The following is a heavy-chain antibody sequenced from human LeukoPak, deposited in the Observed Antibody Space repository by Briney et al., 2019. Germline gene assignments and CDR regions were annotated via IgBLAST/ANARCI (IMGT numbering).Heavy chain of an antibody. D-gene: IGHD3-22*01. Sequence: GGSLRLSCAASGFTVTDNYMNWVRQSSGKGLEWVSVIYGGGDTNYADSVKGRFTISRDNSKNTLYLQMNSLRAEDTAVYYCAKYHVTTGCDYWGQGTLVTVSS. J-gene: IGHJ4*02. CDR3: AKYHVTTGCDY. CDR1: GFTVTDNY. V-gene: IGHV3-53*01. CDR2: IYGGGDT.